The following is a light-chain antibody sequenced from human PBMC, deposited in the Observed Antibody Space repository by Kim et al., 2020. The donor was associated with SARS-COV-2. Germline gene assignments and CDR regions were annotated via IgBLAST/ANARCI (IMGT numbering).Light chain of an antibody. CDR2: QHS. V-gene: IGLV3-1*01. CDR3: QAWDSKTVI. CDR1: KVGDSD. J-gene: IGLJ2*01. Sequence: VSPGTKASITCSGEKVGDSDASWYQRRPGQPLLLVIYQHSKRTSGIHERFAGSNSGNTATLTIGGTQALDEADYYCQAWDSKTVIFGGGTQLTV.